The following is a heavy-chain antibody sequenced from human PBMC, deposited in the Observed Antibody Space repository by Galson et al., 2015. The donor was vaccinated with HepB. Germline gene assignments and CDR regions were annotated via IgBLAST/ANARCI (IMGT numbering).Heavy chain of an antibody. CDR1: GFTFSSYS. D-gene: IGHD3-10*01. Sequence: SLRLSCAASGFTFSSYSIHWVRQAPGKGLEWVAVISYDGSNKYYTDSVKGRFTISRDNSKNTLFLQMNSLRADDTAVYYCAAPSTYYSGSGGYSSSYYFDYWGQGTLVTVSS. CDR2: ISYDGSNK. J-gene: IGHJ4*02. V-gene: IGHV3-30-3*01. CDR3: AAPSTYYSGSGGYSSSYYFDY.